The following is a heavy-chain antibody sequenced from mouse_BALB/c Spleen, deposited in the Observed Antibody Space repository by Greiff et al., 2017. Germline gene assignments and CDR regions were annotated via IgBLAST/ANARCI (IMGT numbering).Heavy chain of an antibody. V-gene: IGHV2-9*02. CDR2: IWAGGST. CDR3: ARGGSSGYPFAY. J-gene: IGHJ3*01. CDR1: GFSLTSYG. Sequence: VQLVESGPGLVAPSQSLSITCTVSGFSLTSYGVHWVRQPPGKGLEWLGVIWAGGSTNYNSALMSRLSISKDNSKSQVFLKMNSLQTDDTAMYYCARGGSSGYPFAYWGQGTLVTVSA. D-gene: IGHD3-1*01.